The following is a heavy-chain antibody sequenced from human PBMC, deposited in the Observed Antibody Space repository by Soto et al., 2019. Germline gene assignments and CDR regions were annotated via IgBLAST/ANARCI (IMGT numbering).Heavy chain of an antibody. CDR1: GLTFRSYW. J-gene: IGHJ5*02. CDR3: VRDIQLWRLDP. D-gene: IGHD2-21*01. V-gene: IGHV3-74*03. Sequence: EVQLVESGGGLVQPGESLRLSCAASGLTFRSYWMHWVRQAPGKGLVWVSRINTDRSGAMYVDSVKGRFTISRDNAKNPLSLHMTSLGAKDKAVYYCVRDIQLWRLDPRAQGPLVTFSS. CDR2: INTDRSGA.